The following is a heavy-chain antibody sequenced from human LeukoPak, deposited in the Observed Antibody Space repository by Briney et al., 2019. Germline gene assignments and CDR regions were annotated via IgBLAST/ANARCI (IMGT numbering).Heavy chain of an antibody. Sequence: GGSLRLSCAASGFTFSDYYMSWIRQAPGKGLEWVSSISSYSDYIYYADSLKGRFAISRDNARNSLYLQMNSLRAEDTAVYYCATHSSTAVYGASCGYWGQGTLVTVSS. CDR1: GFTFSDYY. CDR2: ISSYSDYI. CDR3: ATHSSTAVYGASCGY. V-gene: IGHV3-11*06. J-gene: IGHJ4*02. D-gene: IGHD4-17*01.